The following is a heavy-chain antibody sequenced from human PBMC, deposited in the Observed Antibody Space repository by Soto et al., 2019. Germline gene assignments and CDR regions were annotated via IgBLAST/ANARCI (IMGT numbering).Heavy chain of an antibody. D-gene: IGHD4-17*01. CDR3: ATFYGDYHSYDY. Sequence: ASVKVSCKVSGYTLTELSMHWVRQAPGKGLEWMGGFDPEDGETIYAQKFQGRVTMTEDTSTDTAYMELSSLRSEDTAVYYCATFYGDYHSYDYWGQGTLVTVSS. CDR2: FDPEDGET. CDR1: GYTLTELS. V-gene: IGHV1-24*01. J-gene: IGHJ4*02.